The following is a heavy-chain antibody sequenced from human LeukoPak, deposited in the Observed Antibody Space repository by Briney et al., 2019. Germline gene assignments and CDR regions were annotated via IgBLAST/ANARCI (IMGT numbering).Heavy chain of an antibody. J-gene: IGHJ4*02. CDR3: ARGPSGYHNT. V-gene: IGHV3-23*01. CDR2: ISSSGTTF. CDR1: GFTLSSYA. Sequence: GGSLRLSCVVSGFTLSSYAMSWVRQAPGKGLEWLSYISSSGTTFYYADSVKGRFTISRDNSMNTLYLQMNSLRAEDTAVYYCARGPSGYHNTGGQGTLVTVSS. D-gene: IGHD5-12*01.